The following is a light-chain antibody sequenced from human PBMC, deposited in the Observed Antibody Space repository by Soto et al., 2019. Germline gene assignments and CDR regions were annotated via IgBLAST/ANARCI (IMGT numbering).Light chain of an antibody. CDR3: AAWDDSLSGYG. CDR2: TTN. CDR1: SSNIGNNP. J-gene: IGLJ1*01. V-gene: IGLV1-44*01. Sequence: QSLLTQPPSASGTPGQRVTISCSGDSSNIGNNPVNWYQQLPGTAPKLLIYTTNQRPSGVPDRFSGSKSDTSASLAISGLQSEDEADYYCAAWDDSLSGYGFGTGTKVTVL.